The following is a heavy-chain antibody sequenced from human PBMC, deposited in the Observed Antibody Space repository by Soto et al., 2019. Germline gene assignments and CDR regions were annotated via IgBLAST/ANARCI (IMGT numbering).Heavy chain of an antibody. CDR3: ARGHGGSGYSNYYYYGIDV. Sequence: KTSETLSLTCTVSGGSITGYYWSWIRQPPGKALEWIGFISYSGSTKYNPSLKSRVTISVDTSKNQFSLKLNFVTAADAAVYYCARGHGGSGYSNYYYYGIDVWGQGTTVTVSS. V-gene: IGHV4-59*01. J-gene: IGHJ6*02. D-gene: IGHD3-22*01. CDR1: GGSITGYY. CDR2: ISYSGST.